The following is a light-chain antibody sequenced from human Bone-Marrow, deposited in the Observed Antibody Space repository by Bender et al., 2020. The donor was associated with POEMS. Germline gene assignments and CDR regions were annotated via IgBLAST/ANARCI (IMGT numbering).Light chain of an antibody. V-gene: IGLV2-11*01. CDR1: SSDVGYYKY. CDR2: DVT. J-gene: IGLJ3*02. Sequence: QSALTQPRSVSGSPGQSVTTSCTGTSSDVGYYKYVTWYQQYPGKAPKLMIYDVTKRPSGVPARFSGSKSGTSASLAISDIQSEDEGDYYCSSWDDSLSGWVFGGGTKLTVL. CDR3: SSWDDSLSGWV.